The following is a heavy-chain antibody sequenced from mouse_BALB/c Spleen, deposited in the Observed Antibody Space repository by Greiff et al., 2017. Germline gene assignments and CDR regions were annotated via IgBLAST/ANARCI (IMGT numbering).Heavy chain of an antibody. CDR1: GFTFSSYA. CDR2: ISSGGSYN. Sequence: EVQLVESGGGLVKPGGSLKLSCAASGFTFSSYAMSWVRQSPEKRLEWVAEISSGGSYNYYPDTVTGRFTISRDNAKNTLYLEMSSLRSEDTAMYYCARDEGFAYWGQGTLVTVSA. J-gene: IGHJ3*01. CDR3: ARDEGFAY. V-gene: IGHV5-9-4*01.